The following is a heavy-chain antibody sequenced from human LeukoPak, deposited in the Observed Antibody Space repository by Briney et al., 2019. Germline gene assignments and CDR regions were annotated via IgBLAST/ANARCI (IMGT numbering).Heavy chain of an antibody. CDR1: GFSLRSSGMC. V-gene: IGHV2-70*11. D-gene: IGHD3-22*01. CDR3: ARISDHYGSSGYSVFDY. Sequence: ESGPTLVNPTQTLTLTCTFSGFSLRSSGMCVSWIRQTPGKALEWLARIDWDDDKYYSTSLKTRLTISKDTSKNQVVLTMINMDPVDTATYYCARISDHYGSSGYSVFDYWGQGILVTVSS. CDR2: IDWDDDK. J-gene: IGHJ4*02.